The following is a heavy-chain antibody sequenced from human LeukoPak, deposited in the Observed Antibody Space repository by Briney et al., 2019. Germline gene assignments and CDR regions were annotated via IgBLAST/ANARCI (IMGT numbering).Heavy chain of an antibody. CDR1: GFTFSDYY. V-gene: IGHV3-11*01. CDR2: ISSSGSTI. Sequence: GGSLRLSCAASGFTFSDYYMSWIRQAPGKGLEWVSYISSSGSTIYYADSVKGRFTISRDNAKNSLYLQMNSLRAEDTAVYYCASVDTAMGPLGYYYYYYMDVWGKGTTVTISS. D-gene: IGHD5-18*01. J-gene: IGHJ6*03. CDR3: ASVDTAMGPLGYYYYYYMDV.